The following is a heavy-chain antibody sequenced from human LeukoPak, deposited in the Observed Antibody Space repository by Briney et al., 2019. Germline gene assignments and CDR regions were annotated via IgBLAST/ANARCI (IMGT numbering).Heavy chain of an antibody. J-gene: IGHJ4*02. CDR2: FDPEDGET. CDR1: GYTLTELS. CDR3: ATERWELRAFDY. Sequence: ASVKVSCKVSGYTLTELSMHWVRQAPGKGLEWMGGFDPEDGETIYAQKFQGRVTMTEDASTDTAYMELSSLRSEDTAVYYCATERWELRAFDYWGQGTLVTVSS. V-gene: IGHV1-24*01. D-gene: IGHD1-26*01.